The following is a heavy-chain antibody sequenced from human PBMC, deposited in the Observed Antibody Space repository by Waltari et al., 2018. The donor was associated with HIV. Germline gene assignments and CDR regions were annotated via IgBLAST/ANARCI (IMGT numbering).Heavy chain of an antibody. CDR2: IWYDKTHT. CDR3: ARVRCTLVSCLRSHYFYGLDV. Sequence: QVQLVESGGGVAQPGTSLRLSCATSGFTFSDHTMHWVRQAPGKGLEWLAIIWYDKTHTYYADSVKGRFAISRDNSKDTLFLQMDSLRAEDTAVYHCARVRCTLVSCLRSHYFYGLDVWGQGTTVIVSS. J-gene: IGHJ6*02. CDR1: GFTFSDHT. D-gene: IGHD2-2*01. V-gene: IGHV3-33*01.